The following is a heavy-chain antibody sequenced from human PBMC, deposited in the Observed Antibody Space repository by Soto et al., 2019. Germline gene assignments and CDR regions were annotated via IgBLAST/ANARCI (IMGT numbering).Heavy chain of an antibody. CDR1: GFSLSTSGVC. J-gene: IGHJ3*01. V-gene: IGHV2-5*01. CDR3: AHRSFAHDAFDV. D-gene: IGHD3-3*01. CDR2: IYWNDAK. Sequence: QITLKESGPTLVKPTQTLTLTCTFSGFSLSTSGVCVGWIRQPPGKALEWLALIYWNDAKHYSPSLKSRLTIAKDTSKNQVVLTMTNLDPGDTATYYCAHRSFAHDAFDVWGQGTMVTVSS.